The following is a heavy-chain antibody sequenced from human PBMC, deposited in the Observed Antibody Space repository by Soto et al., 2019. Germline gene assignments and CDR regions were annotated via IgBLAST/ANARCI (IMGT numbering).Heavy chain of an antibody. D-gene: IGHD3-10*01. V-gene: IGHV1-2*04. CDR2: INPNSGGT. CDR3: ARSHYFGSGSYYNEDYYDREV. CDR1: GYTFTGYY. J-gene: IGHJ6*03. Sequence: ASVKVSCKASGYTFTGYYMHWVRQAPGQGLEWMGWINPNSGGTNYAQKFQGWVTMTRDTSISTAYMELSRLRSDDTAVYYCARSHYFGSGSYYNEDYYDREVWGKGTRVTVSS.